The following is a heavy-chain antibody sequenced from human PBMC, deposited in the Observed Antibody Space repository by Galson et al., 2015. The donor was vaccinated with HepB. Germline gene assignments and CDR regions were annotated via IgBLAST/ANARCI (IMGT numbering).Heavy chain of an antibody. CDR2: INPNSGGT. CDR3: AREITGVVAAAEWEGGPGWFDP. Sequence: SVKVSCKASGYTFTSYGISWVRQAPGQGLEWMGWINPNSGGTNYAQKFQGRVTMTRDTSISTAYMELSRLRSDDTAVSYCAREITGVVAAAEWEGGPGWFDPWGQGTLVTVSS. CDR1: GYTFTSYG. D-gene: IGHD6-13*01. J-gene: IGHJ5*02. V-gene: IGHV1-2*02.